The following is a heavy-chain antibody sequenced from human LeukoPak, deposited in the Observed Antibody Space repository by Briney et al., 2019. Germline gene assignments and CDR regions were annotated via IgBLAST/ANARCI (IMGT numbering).Heavy chain of an antibody. V-gene: IGHV1-3*01. CDR2: IDADNGNT. Sequence: GASVKVSCKASGYTFTSYAIHWVRQAPGERGEWRGWIDADNGNTKYSQSFQGRGTITRDTSATTAYMELSSLRSEDTAVYYCARSWIEDYYYGMDVWGKGTSVTVSS. CDR3: ARSWIEDYYYGMDV. D-gene: IGHD2-2*03. CDR1: GYTFTSYA. J-gene: IGHJ6*04.